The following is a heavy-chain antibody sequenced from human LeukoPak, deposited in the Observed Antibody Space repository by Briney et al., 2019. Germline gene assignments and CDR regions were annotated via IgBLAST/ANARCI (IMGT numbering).Heavy chain of an antibody. J-gene: IGHJ3*02. CDR3: VRFVAWFGEAAFDI. D-gene: IGHD3-10*01. V-gene: IGHV4-34*01. Sequence: PSETLSLTCAVYGGSFSGYYWSWIRQPPGKGLEWIGEINHSGSTNYNPSLKSRVTISVDTSKNQFSLKLSSVTAADTAVYYCVRFVAWFGEAAFDIWGQGTMVTVSS. CDR2: INHSGST. CDR1: GGSFSGYY.